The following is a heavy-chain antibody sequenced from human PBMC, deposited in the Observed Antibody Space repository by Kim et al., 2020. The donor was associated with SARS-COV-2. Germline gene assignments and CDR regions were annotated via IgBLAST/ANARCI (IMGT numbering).Heavy chain of an antibody. CDR1: GYTLTELS. Sequence: ASVKVSCKVSGYTLTELSMHWVRQAPGKGLEWMGGFDSEDGETIYAQKFQGRVTMTEETSTDTAYMELSSLRSEDTAVYYCATAAAVVVTAAMRERDYYYYYGMDVWGQGTTVTVSS. CDR2: FDSEDGET. J-gene: IGHJ6*02. V-gene: IGHV1-24*01. D-gene: IGHD2-2*01. CDR3: ATAAAVVVTAAMRERDYYYYYGMDV.